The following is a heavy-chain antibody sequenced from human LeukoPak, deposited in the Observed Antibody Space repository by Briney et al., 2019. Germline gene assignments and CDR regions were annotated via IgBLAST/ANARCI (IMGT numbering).Heavy chain of an antibody. V-gene: IGHV3-21*01. Sequence: GGSLRLSCAASGFTFSSYSMNWVRQAPGKGLEWVSSISSSSSYIYYADSVKGRFTISRDNAKNSLYLQMNSLRAEDTAVYYCASLMVRGVPFDYWGQGTLVTVSS. CDR1: GFTFSSYS. CDR2: ISSSSSYI. D-gene: IGHD3-10*01. J-gene: IGHJ4*02. CDR3: ASLMVRGVPFDY.